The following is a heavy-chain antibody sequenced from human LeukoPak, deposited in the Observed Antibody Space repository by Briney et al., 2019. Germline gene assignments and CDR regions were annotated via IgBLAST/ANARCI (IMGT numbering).Heavy chain of an antibody. CDR3: AKDEWLVRRFDY. CDR1: GFTFSSYA. Sequence: GGSLGLSCAASGFTFSSYAMSWVRQAPGKGLEWVSAISGSGGSTYYADSVKGRFTISRDNSKNTLYLQMNSLRAEGTAVYYCAKDEWLVRRFDYWGQGTLVTVSS. V-gene: IGHV3-23*01. D-gene: IGHD6-19*01. CDR2: ISGSGGST. J-gene: IGHJ4*02.